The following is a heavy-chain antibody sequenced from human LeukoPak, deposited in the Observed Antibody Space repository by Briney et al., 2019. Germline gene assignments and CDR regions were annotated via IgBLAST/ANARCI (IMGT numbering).Heavy chain of an antibody. CDR2: IRGSGDT. V-gene: IGHV3-66*03. CDR1: GFRASDYY. D-gene: IGHD2-15*01. Sequence: GGSLRLSCAVSGFRASDYYMSWVRQAPGKGLGWVALIRGSGDTFYGDSVKGRFTISRDDSKNTVYLRMNSLGVEDTAVYFCARDRAATQDWVEFDPWGQGTLVTVSS. CDR3: ARDRAATQDWVEFDP. J-gene: IGHJ5*02.